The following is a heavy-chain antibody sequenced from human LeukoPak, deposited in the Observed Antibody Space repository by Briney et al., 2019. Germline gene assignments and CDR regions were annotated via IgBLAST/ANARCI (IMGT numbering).Heavy chain of an antibody. V-gene: IGHV3-72*01. CDR3: AREPGYSSSWYSSWYFDY. J-gene: IGHJ4*02. CDR1: GFTFSDHY. D-gene: IGHD6-13*01. CDR2: TRNKANSYTT. Sequence: GGSLRLSCAASGFTFSDHYMDWVRQAPGKGLEWVGRTRNKANSYTTEYAASVKGRFTISRDDSQNSLYLQMNSLKTEATAVYYCAREPGYSSSWYSSWYFDYWGQGTLVTVSS.